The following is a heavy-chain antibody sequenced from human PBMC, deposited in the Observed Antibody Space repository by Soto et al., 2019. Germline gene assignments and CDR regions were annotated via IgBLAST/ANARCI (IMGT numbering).Heavy chain of an antibody. J-gene: IGHJ6*02. V-gene: IGHV3-30*03. D-gene: IGHD2-15*01. CDR1: GFTFSGYG. CDR2: ISHDGSDK. Sequence: GGSLRLSCVASGFTFSGYGMHWVRQAPGKGLEWLAVISHDGSDKYYADSVKGRFTISRDNSKNTLYLQMNSLRAEDTAVYYCARDVGPGYCSGGGCYANYYYYGMDVWGQGTTVTVSS. CDR3: ARDVGPGYCSGGGCYANYYYYGMDV.